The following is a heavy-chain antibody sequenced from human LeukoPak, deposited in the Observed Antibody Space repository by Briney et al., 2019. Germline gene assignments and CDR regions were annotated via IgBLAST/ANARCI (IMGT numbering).Heavy chain of an antibody. Sequence: ASVKVSCKASGYTFTGYYMHWVRQAPGQGLEWMGWINPNSGGTNYAQKFQGWVTMTRDTSISTAYMELSRLRSDDTAVYYCATSGYGRLANWFDPWGQGTLVTVSS. CDR3: ATSGYGRLANWFDP. D-gene: IGHD5-12*01. CDR2: INPNSGGT. J-gene: IGHJ5*02. CDR1: GYTFTGYY. V-gene: IGHV1-2*04.